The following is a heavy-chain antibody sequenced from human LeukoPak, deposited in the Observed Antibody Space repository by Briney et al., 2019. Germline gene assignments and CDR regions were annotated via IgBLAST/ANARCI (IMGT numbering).Heavy chain of an antibody. J-gene: IGHJ4*02. CDR3: ARGGAVADPYFFDY. CDR1: GFTFSDYY. V-gene: IGHV3-11*06. Sequence: GGSLRLSCAASGFTFSDYYMSWIRQAPGKGLEWVSYISSSSSYTNYADSVKGRFTISRDNAKNSLYLQMNSLRAEDTAVYYCARGGAVADPYFFDYWGQGTLVTVSS. D-gene: IGHD6-19*01. CDR2: ISSSSSYT.